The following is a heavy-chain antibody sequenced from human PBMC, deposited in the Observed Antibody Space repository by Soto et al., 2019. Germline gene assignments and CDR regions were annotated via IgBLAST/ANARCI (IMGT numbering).Heavy chain of an antibody. J-gene: IGHJ4*02. D-gene: IGHD6-19*01. CDR3: ARVDSPSAYSSGWYGSDY. CDR1: GYTFTSYG. Sequence: ASGKVSGEAAGYTFTSYGISWVRQAPGQGLEWMGWISAYNGNTNYAQKLQGRVTMTTDTSTSTAYMELRSLRSDDTAVYYCARVDSPSAYSSGWYGSDYWGQGTLVPVSS. V-gene: IGHV1-18*01. CDR2: ISAYNGNT.